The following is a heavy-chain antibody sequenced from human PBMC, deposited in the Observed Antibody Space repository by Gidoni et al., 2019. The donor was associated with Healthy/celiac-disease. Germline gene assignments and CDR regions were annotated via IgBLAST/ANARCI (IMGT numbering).Heavy chain of an antibody. D-gene: IGHD3-22*01. CDR1: GFTFSSYA. CDR2: ISGSAGST. CDR3: AKAGGEYYYDSSGYYGYYFDY. V-gene: IGHV3-23*01. J-gene: IGHJ4*02. Sequence: EVQLLESGGGLVQPGGSLRLSCAASGFTFSSYAMNWVRQAPGKGLEWVSAISGSAGSTYYADSVKGRFTISRDNSKNTLYLQMNSLRAEDAAVYYCAKAGGEYYYDSSGYYGYYFDYWGQGTLVTVSS.